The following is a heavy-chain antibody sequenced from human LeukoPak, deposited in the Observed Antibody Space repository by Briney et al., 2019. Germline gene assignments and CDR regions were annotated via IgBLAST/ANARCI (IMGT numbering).Heavy chain of an antibody. CDR2: ISDDGRRK. D-gene: IGHD4-17*01. CDR1: GFSSISYG. V-gene: IGHV3-30*18. CDR3: AKRPSDYGDYVSYFGY. Sequence: GGSLRLSCAASGFSSISYGMHWVRQAPGKGLEWVGVISDDGRRKDYADSVKGRFTISRDNSKDTLYLQMNSLRAEDTAVYYCAKRPSDYGDYVSYFGYWGQGTLVTVSS. J-gene: IGHJ4*02.